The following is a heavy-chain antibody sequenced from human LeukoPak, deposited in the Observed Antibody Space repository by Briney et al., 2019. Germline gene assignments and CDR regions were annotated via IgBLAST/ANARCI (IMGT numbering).Heavy chain of an antibody. V-gene: IGHV1-8*01. CDR1: GYTFTSYD. J-gene: IGHJ4*02. CDR2: MNPNSGNT. CDR3: ARGLARTSMVTRGGVRFDY. Sequence: ASVKDSCKASGYTFTSYDINWVRQATGQGLEWMGWMNPNSGNTDNAQKFQGRVTMTRNTSISTAYMELSSLRSEDTAVYYCARGLARTSMVTRGGVRFDYWGQGTLVTVSS. D-gene: IGHD5-18*01.